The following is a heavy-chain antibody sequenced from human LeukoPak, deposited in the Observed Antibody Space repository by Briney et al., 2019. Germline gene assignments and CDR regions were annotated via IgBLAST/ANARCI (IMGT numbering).Heavy chain of an antibody. CDR1: GFTFSSYW. V-gene: IGHV3-7*01. CDR2: INRDGSET. D-gene: IGHD1-14*01. Sequence: PGGSLRLSCAASGFTFSSYWMTWVRQAPGKGLEWVANINRDGSETYYVDSVKGRFTVSRDNANNLLYLQMNSLRGEDTAVYYCTRDRSRAEDDWGQGTLVTVSS. CDR3: TRDRSRAEDD. J-gene: IGHJ4*02.